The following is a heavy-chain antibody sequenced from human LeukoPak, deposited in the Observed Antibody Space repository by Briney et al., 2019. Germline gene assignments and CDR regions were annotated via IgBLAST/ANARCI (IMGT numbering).Heavy chain of an antibody. V-gene: IGHV4-4*07. J-gene: IGHJ5*02. CDR1: GGSTSSYY. CDR2: IYTSGNT. CDR3: ARDQTPPSIAARPRVSWFDP. Sequence: SETLSLTCTVSGGSTSSYYWSWIRQPAGKGLEWIGRIYTSGNTNYNPSLKSRVTMSVDTSKNQFSLKLSSVTAADTAVYYCARDQTPPSIAARPRVSWFDPWGQGTLVTVSS. D-gene: IGHD6-6*01.